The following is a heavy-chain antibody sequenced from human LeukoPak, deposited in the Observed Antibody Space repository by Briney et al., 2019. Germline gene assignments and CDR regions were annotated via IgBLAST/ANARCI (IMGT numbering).Heavy chain of an antibody. J-gene: IGHJ4*02. CDR2: IYHSGST. CDR1: GGSFSGYY. V-gene: IGHV4-34*03. CDR3: TGSYSSSPDY. Sequence: SETLSLTCAVYGGSFSGYYWSWIRQPPGKGLEWIGYIYHSGSTYYNPSLKSRVTISVDRSKNQFSLKLSSVTAADTAVYYCTGSYSSSPDYWGQGTLVTVSS. D-gene: IGHD6-6*01.